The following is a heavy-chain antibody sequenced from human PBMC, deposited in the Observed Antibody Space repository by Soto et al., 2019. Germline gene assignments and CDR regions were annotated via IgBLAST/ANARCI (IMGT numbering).Heavy chain of an antibody. V-gene: IGHV1-3*01. CDR1: GYTFTGYA. J-gene: IGHJ4*02. D-gene: IGHD5-12*01. CDR2: INAGNGNT. CDR3: ASGRRGWLQEPFDY. Sequence: ASVKVSCKASGYTFTGYAMHWVRQTPGQRLEWMGWINAGNGNTKYSQKFQGRVTITRDTSASTAYMELSSLRSEDTAVYYCASGRRGWLQEPFDYWGQGTLVTVSS.